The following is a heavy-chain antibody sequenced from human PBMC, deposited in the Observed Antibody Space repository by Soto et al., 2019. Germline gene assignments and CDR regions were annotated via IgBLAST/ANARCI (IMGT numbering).Heavy chain of an antibody. CDR1: GGTFSTYG. V-gene: IGHV1-69*13. CDR2: IIPKFGTT. J-gene: IGHJ4*02. D-gene: IGHD4-17*01. CDR3: AREVDPYYGGNSLSLDY. Sequence: QVQLVQSGAEVKKPGSSVKVSCKASGGTFSTYGINWVRLAPGQGLEWMGWIIPKFGTTKNAQKFQGRVNRTAGQTTNNGYKETKYLRSEDTAVYFCAREVDPYYGGNSLSLDYWGQGTLVSVSS.